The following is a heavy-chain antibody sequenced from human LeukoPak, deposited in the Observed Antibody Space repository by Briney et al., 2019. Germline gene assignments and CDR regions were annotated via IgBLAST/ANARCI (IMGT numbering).Heavy chain of an antibody. J-gene: IGHJ4*02. CDR2: IYENGGTT. D-gene: IGHD2-21*01. CDR3: AKDFRIGYSAHFDY. Sequence: GGSLRLSCVGSGFTFRSHAMSWVRQAPEKGLEFASGIYENGGTTYYADSVKGRFSISRDNSKNTLYLQMDSLRGEDTAVYYCAKDFRIGYSAHFDYWGQGALVTVSS. V-gene: IGHV3-23*01. CDR1: GFTFRSHA.